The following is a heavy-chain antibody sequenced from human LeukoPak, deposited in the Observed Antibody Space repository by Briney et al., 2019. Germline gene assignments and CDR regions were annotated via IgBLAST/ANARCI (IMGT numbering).Heavy chain of an antibody. CDR3: ASEFPMVRGVTDY. D-gene: IGHD3-10*01. J-gene: IGHJ4*02. V-gene: IGHV3-30-3*01. CDR2: ISYDGSNK. CDR1: GFTFSSYA. Sequence: GGSLRLSCAASGFTFSSYAMHWVRQAPGKGLEWVAVISYDGSNKYYADSVKGRFTISRDNSKNTLYLQMNSLRAEDTAVYYCASEFPMVRGVTDYWGQGTLVTVPS.